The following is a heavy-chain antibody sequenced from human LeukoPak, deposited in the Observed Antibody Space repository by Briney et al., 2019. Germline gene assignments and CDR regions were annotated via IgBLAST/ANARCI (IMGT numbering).Heavy chain of an antibody. D-gene: IGHD4-17*01. CDR1: GGSISSGSYY. J-gene: IGHJ5*02. CDR2: IYTSGST. CDR3: ARDYGYGDYYRWFDP. Sequence: SQTLSLTCTVSGGSISSGSYYWSWIRQPAGKGLEWIGRIYTSGSTNYNPSLKSRVTISVDTSKNQFSLKLSSVTAADTAVYYCARDYGYGDYYRWFDPWGQGTLVTVSS. V-gene: IGHV4-61*02.